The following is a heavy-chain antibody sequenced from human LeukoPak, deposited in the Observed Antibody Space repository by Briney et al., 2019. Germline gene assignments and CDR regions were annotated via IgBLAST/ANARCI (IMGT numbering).Heavy chain of an antibody. CDR3: ARGLLLWFGELRANDAFDI. J-gene: IGHJ3*02. D-gene: IGHD3-10*01. CDR1: GDSISSGSYY. CDR2: GST. Sequence: SETLSLTCSVSGDSISSGSYYWGWIRQPPGKGLEWIGTGSTYYNPSLKSRVTISLDTSRNQFSLRLTSVTAADTAVYYCARGLLLWFGELRANDAFDIWGQGTMVTVSS. V-gene: IGHV4-39*07.